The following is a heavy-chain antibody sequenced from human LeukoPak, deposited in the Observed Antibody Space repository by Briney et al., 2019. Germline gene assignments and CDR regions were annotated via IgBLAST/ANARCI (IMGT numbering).Heavy chain of an antibody. CDR3: ARVGTWELQRVFDF. V-gene: IGHV3-48*01. D-gene: IGHD1-26*01. Sequence: AGGSLRLSCAASGFTFSNYNMNWVRQAPGKGLEWVSYISSSSSTIYYADSVKGRFTISRDNAKNSLYLQMNSLRAEDTAVYYCARVGTWELQRVFDFWGQGTLVTVSS. J-gene: IGHJ4*02. CDR1: GFTFSNYN. CDR2: ISSSSSTI.